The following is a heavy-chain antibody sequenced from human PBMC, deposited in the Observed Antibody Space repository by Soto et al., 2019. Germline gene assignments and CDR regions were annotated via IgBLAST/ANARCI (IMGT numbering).Heavy chain of an antibody. CDR1: GFTFDDYA. D-gene: IGHD3-9*01. CDR3: AKDNYYDILRAFDI. Sequence: EVQLVESGGGLVQPGRSLRLSCAASGFTFDDYAMHWVRQAPGKGLEWVSGISWNSGSIGYADSVKGRFTISRDNAKNSLYLQMNSLRAEDTALYYCAKDNYYDILRAFDIWGQGTMVTVSS. J-gene: IGHJ3*02. V-gene: IGHV3-9*01. CDR2: ISWNSGSI.